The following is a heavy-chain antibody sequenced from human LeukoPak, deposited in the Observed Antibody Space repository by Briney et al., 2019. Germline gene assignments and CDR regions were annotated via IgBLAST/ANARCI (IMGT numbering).Heavy chain of an antibody. D-gene: IGHD2-2*01. CDR1: GGSISSGGYS. CDR3: ARFNGPAAIFDY. CDR2: IYHSGST. Sequence: SETLSLTCAVSGGSISSGGYSWSWIRQPPGKGLEWIGYIYHSGSTYYNPSLKSRVTISVDRSKNQFSLKLSSVTAADTAVYYCARFNGPAAIFDYWGQGTLVTVSS. J-gene: IGHJ4*02. V-gene: IGHV4-30-2*01.